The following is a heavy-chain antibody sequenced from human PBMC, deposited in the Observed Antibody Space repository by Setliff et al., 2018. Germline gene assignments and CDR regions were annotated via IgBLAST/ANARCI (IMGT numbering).Heavy chain of an antibody. CDR2: LIPFFGST. V-gene: IGHV1-69*05. D-gene: IGHD6-19*01. CDR3: ARATRDSDGWYYEYRWFDP. J-gene: IGHJ5*02. Sequence: SVKVSCKASGGTFSSFGISWVRQAPGQGLEWMGGLIPFFGSTNYAQKFQDRVTIITDESTSTAYMELSRLTCDDTAVYYCARATRDSDGWYYEYRWFDPWGQGTLVTVSS. CDR1: GGTFSSFG.